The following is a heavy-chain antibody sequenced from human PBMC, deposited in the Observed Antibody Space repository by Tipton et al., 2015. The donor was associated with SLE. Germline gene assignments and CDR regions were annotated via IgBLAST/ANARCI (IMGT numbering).Heavy chain of an antibody. V-gene: IGHV1-18*01. CDR1: GYTFSRYG. CDR2: ISVDNGNT. Sequence: QSGAEVKKPGASVKVSCKASGYTFSRYGISWVRQAPGQGLEWMGWISVDNGNTNYVQKLQGRVTMTTDTSTSTVYMELRSLRSDDTAMYCCTRDTGGYYGMDVWGQGTMVTVSS. J-gene: IGHJ6*02. D-gene: IGHD1-14*01. CDR3: TRDTGGYYGMDV.